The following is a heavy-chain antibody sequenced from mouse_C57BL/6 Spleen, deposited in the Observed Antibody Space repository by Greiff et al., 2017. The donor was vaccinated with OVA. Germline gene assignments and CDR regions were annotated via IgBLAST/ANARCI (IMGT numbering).Heavy chain of an antibody. CDR2: IYPGDGDA. CDR1: GYAFSSYW. CDR3: ARRDDYYWYFDV. J-gene: IGHJ1*03. Sequence: VQLKESGAELVKPGASVKISCKASGYAFSSYWMNWVKQRPGKGLEWIGQIYPGDGDANYNGKFKGKATLTADKSSSTAYMQLSSLTSEDSAVYFCARRDDYYWYFDVWGTGTTVTVSS. V-gene: IGHV1-80*01. D-gene: IGHD2-4*01.